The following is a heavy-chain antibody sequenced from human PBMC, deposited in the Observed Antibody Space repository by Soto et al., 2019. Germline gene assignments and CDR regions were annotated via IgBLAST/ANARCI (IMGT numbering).Heavy chain of an antibody. CDR3: ARVYTLWELSNYYYYYGMDV. CDR1: GGSISSYY. V-gene: IGHV4-59*01. D-gene: IGHD1-26*01. CDR2: IYYSGST. J-gene: IGHJ6*02. Sequence: QVQLQESGPGLVKPSETLSLTCTVSGGSISSYYWSWIRQPPGKGLELLGYIYYSGSTNYNPSLKSRATIPVDTSQHQFSLKMSPLWAADTAVYYCARVYTLWELSNYYYYYGMDVWGQGPTVTVSS.